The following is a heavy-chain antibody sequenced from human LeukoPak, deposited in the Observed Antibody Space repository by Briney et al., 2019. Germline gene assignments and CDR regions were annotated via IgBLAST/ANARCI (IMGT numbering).Heavy chain of an antibody. J-gene: IGHJ3*02. CDR3: AKAGHSVVVVAATPADAFDI. D-gene: IGHD2-15*01. CDR2: IWYDGSNK. V-gene: IGHV3-33*06. CDR1: GFSFSNSG. Sequence: GESLRLSCAASGFSFSNSGMHWVRQAPGKGLEWVAVIWYDGSNKDYADSVKGRFTISRDNSKNTLYLQMNSLRAEDTAVYYCAKAGHSVVVVAATPADAFDIWGQGTMVTVSS.